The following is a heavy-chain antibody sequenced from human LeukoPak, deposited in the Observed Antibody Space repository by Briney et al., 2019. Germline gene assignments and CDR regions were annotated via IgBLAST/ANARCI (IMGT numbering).Heavy chain of an antibody. CDR2: ISSSSSTI. D-gene: IGHD2-2*01. Sequence: GGSLRLSCAASGFTFSSYSMNWVRQAPGKGLEWVSYISSSSSTIYYADSVKGRFTISRDKSKSTLYLQMNSLRAEDTAIYYCAKMMVPAAIDLYQFDSWGLGTLVTVSS. V-gene: IGHV3-48*01. J-gene: IGHJ4*02. CDR1: GFTFSSYS. CDR3: AKMMVPAAIDLYQFDS.